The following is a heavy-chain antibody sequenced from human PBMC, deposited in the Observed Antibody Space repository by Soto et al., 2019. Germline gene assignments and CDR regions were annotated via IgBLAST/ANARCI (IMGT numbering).Heavy chain of an antibody. Sequence: SVNVSCKASGGTFSSYAISWVRQAPGQGLEWMGGFIPIFGTANYAQNFQGRVTITADESTSTAYMELSSLRSEDTAVYCCASPRIAAAAPGDAFDIWGQGTMVTVSS. CDR3: ASPRIAAAAPGDAFDI. CDR1: GGTFSSYA. J-gene: IGHJ3*02. V-gene: IGHV1-69*13. CDR2: FIPIFGTA. D-gene: IGHD6-13*01.